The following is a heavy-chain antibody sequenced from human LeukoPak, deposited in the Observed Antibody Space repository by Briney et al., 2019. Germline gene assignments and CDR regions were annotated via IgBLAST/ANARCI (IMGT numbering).Heavy chain of an antibody. Sequence: ASVKVSCKTSGYTFTNFGINWVRQAPGQGLEWMAWISTYNGNTKYAQRLQGRVSMTTDTSTSTAYMELRSLRSDDTAIYYCARGDYGLFDSWGQGTLVTVSP. V-gene: IGHV1-18*01. D-gene: IGHD4-17*01. CDR2: ISTYNGNT. CDR3: ARGDYGLFDS. J-gene: IGHJ5*01. CDR1: GYTFTNFG.